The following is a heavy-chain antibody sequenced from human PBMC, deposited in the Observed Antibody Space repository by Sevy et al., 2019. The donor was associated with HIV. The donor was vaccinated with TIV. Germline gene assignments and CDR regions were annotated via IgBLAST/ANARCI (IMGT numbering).Heavy chain of an antibody. CDR2: ISSSSSYI. CDR3: ARADQLLPHYYYYYGMDV. CDR1: GFTFSPYS. D-gene: IGHD2-2*01. Sequence: GGSLRLSCAASGFTFSPYSMNWVRQAPGKGLEWVSSISSSSSYIYYADSVKGRFIISRDNAKNSLYLQMNSLRAEDTAVYYCARADQLLPHYYYYYGMDVWGQGTTVTVSS. V-gene: IGHV3-21*01. J-gene: IGHJ6*02.